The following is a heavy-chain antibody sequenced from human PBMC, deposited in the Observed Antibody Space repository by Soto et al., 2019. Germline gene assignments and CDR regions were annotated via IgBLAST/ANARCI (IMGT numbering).Heavy chain of an antibody. J-gene: IGHJ4*02. CDR3: LIAVAGSFAPDY. D-gene: IGHD6-19*01. CDR2: ISSSSTYI. CDR1: GFTFSTYS. Sequence: GGSLRLSCAASGFTFSTYSMNWVRQAPGKGLEWVSYISSSSTYIYYADSVKGRFTISRDNAKNSLYLQMNSLRAEDTAVYYCLIAVAGSFAPDYWGQGTRVTVSS. V-gene: IGHV3-21*01.